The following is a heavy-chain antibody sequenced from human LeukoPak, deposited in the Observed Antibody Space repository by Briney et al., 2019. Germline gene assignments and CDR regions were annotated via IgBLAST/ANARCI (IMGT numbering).Heavy chain of an antibody. Sequence: SGTLSLTCAVSGGSISSSNWWSWVRQPPGKGLEWIGRIYTSGSTNYNPSLKSRVTMSVDTSKNQFSLKLSSVTAADTAVYYCARDTTVTTYYYYYYMDVWGKGTTVTVSS. CDR3: ARDTTVTTYYYYYYMDV. CDR1: GGSISSSNW. J-gene: IGHJ6*03. D-gene: IGHD4-11*01. V-gene: IGHV4-4*02. CDR2: IYTSGST.